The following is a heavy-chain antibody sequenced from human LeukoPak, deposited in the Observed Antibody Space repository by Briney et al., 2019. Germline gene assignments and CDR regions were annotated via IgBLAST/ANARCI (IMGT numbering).Heavy chain of an antibody. D-gene: IGHD2-2*01. V-gene: IGHV3-48*03. J-gene: IGHJ4*02. CDR2: ISSSGSTI. Sequence: GGSLRLSCAASGFTFSSYEMNWVRQAPGKGLEWVSYISSSGSTIYYADSVKGRFTISRDNAKNSLYLQMNSLRAEDTAVYYCARAGSVVVPAATAVDYWGQGTLVTVSS. CDR1: GFTFSSYE. CDR3: ARAGSVVVPAATAVDY.